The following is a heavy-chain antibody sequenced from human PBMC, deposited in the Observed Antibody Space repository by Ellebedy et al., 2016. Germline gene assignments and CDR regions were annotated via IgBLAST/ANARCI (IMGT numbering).Heavy chain of an antibody. CDR2: IYHSGST. CDR3: ARGGNERTSRYNWNYLGGMDV. CDR1: GGSISSSNW. D-gene: IGHD1-7*01. J-gene: IGHJ6*02. V-gene: IGHV4-4*02. Sequence: SETLSLTCAVSGGSISSSNWWSWVRQPPGKGLEWIGEIYHSGSTNYNPSLKSRVTISVDTSMNQFSLKLSSVTAADTAVYYCARGGNERTSRYNWNYLGGMDVWGQGTTVTVSS.